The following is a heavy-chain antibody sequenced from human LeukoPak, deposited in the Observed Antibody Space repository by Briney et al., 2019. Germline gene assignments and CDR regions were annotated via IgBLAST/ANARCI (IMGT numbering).Heavy chain of an antibody. CDR2: TYYSGST. V-gene: IGHV4-59*01. D-gene: IGHD3-22*01. Sequence: PSETLSLTCTVSGGSISSYYWSWIRQPPGKGLEWIGYTYYSGSTNYNPSLKSRVTISVDTSKNQFSLKLSSVTAADTAVYYCAREYYYDSTRYWYFDLWGRGTLVTVSS. J-gene: IGHJ2*01. CDR1: GGSISSYY. CDR3: AREYYYDSTRYWYFDL.